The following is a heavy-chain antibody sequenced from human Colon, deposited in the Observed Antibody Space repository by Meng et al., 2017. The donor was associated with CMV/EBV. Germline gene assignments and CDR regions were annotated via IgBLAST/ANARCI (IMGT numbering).Heavy chain of an antibody. D-gene: IGHD2-15*01. CDR1: GGSITGYF. V-gene: IGHV4-59*01. CDR3: ARDGVVMDARNSFDI. Sequence: GSLRLSCTVFGGSITGYFWNWLRQSPGKGLEWIGYIDFRGVTKFHASLESRVSISLDTSKNQFSLKLTSMTAADTATYYCARDGVVMDARNSFDIWGPGKLVTVSS. CDR2: IDFRGVT. J-gene: IGHJ3*02.